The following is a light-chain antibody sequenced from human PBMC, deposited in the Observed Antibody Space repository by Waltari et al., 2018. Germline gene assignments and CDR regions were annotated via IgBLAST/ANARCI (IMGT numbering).Light chain of an antibody. Sequence: SYVLTHPPSVSVAPGKAARITCGGNSIGSRRGHWYQQKPGQAPVLVIYYDSDRPSGIPERISGSKSGNTATLTISRVEAGDEAAYYCQLWESGSDRVVFGGGTKLTVL. J-gene: IGLJ2*01. CDR3: QLWESGSDRVV. CDR1: SIGSRR. CDR2: YDS. V-gene: IGLV3-21*01.